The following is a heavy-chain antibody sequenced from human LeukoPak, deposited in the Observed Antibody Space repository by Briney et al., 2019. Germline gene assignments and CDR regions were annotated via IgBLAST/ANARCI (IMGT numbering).Heavy chain of an antibody. V-gene: IGHV4-34*01. CDR2: INHSGST. CDR1: GGSFSGYY. CDR3: ARGNLYYYDSSGYYFKFDY. D-gene: IGHD3-22*01. J-gene: IGHJ4*02. Sequence: SETLSLTCAVYGGSFSGYYWSWIRQPPVKGLEWIGEINHSGSTNYNPSLKSRVTISVDTSKNQFSLKLSSVTAADTAVYYCARGNLYYYDSSGYYFKFDYRGQGTLVTVSS.